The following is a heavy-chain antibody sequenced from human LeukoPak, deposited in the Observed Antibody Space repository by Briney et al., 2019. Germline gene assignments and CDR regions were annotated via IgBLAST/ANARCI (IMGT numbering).Heavy chain of an antibody. Sequence: SQTLSLTCTVSGGSISSGSYCWSWIRQPAGKGLEWIGRIYTSGSTNYNPSLKSRVTISVDTSKNQFSLKLSSVTAADTAVYYCAREFLVRRDILTGYTLDWFDPWGQGTLVTVSS. CDR3: AREFLVRRDILTGYTLDWFDP. CDR1: GGSISSGSYC. J-gene: IGHJ5*02. D-gene: IGHD3-9*01. CDR2: IYTSGST. V-gene: IGHV4-61*02.